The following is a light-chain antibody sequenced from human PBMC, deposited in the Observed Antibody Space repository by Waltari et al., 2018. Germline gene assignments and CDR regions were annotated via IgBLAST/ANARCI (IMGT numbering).Light chain of an antibody. CDR2: EDD. V-gene: IGLV6-57*01. CDR3: QSYDSTTVI. Sequence: FILTQPHSVSESPGKTVTISCTRSSGSIASNYVQWYQQRPGSSPTAVSYEDDQRPSGVPDRFSGSIDGSSNSASLTISGLKTEDESDYYCQSYDSTTVIFGGGTKLTVL. J-gene: IGLJ2*01. CDR1: SGSIASNY.